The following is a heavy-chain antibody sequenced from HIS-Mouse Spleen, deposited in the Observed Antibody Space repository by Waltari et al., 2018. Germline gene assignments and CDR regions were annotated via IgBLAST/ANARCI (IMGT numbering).Heavy chain of an antibody. V-gene: IGHV1-2*02. J-gene: IGHJ4*02. CDR3: ARDDYGDYVFDY. D-gene: IGHD4-17*01. Sequence: QVQLVQSGAEVKKPGASVKVSCKASGYTFTGYYMHWVRQAPGQGLEWMGWINPNSGGTNDEQKFQGRVTMTRDTSISTAYMELSRLRSDDTAVYYCARDDYGDYVFDYWGQGTLVTVSS. CDR1: GYTFTGYY. CDR2: INPNSGGT.